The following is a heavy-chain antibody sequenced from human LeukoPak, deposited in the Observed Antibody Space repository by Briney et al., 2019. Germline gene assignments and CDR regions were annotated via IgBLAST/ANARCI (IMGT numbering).Heavy chain of an antibody. J-gene: IGHJ4*02. D-gene: IGHD5-18*01. CDR2: IIPIFGTA. CDR1: GGTFSSYA. Sequence: ASVKVSCKASGGTFSSYAISWARQAPGQGLEWMGGIIPIFGTANYAQKFQGRVTITADESTSTAYMELSSLRSEDTAVYYCARDWVDTAMDPTSSFDYWGQGTLVTVSS. CDR3: ARDWVDTAMDPTSSFDY. V-gene: IGHV1-69*13.